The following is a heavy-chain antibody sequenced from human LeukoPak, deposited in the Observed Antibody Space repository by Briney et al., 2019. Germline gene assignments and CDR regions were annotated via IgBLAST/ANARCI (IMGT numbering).Heavy chain of an antibody. CDR3: AKAPVTSCRGAFCYPFDS. V-gene: IGHV3-23*01. CDR2: TSSSDAGK. Sequence: GGSLRLSCTVSGFSLSSYAMSRVGRAPGKGLEWVSATSSSDAGKYYADSVRGRFTISRDNSRNTMYLQMNSLRAEDAAVYYCAKAPVTSCRGAFCYPFDSWGQGTVVTVSS. J-gene: IGHJ4*02. CDR1: GFSLSSYA. D-gene: IGHD2-15*01.